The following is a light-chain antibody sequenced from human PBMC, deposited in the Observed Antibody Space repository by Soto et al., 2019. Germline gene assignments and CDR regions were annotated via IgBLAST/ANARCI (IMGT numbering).Light chain of an antibody. CDR3: QYSRHLPL. Sequence: DIQLTQFASSLSASVRARVTISFQASQDIGYYLNWYQHKPGKAPKLLIYDAFNFETGVPSRFSGGGSGTHFSFTISGLQPDDVATYYCQYSRHLPLFGPGTKVDIK. CDR2: DAF. CDR1: QDIGYY. V-gene: IGKV1-33*01. J-gene: IGKJ3*01.